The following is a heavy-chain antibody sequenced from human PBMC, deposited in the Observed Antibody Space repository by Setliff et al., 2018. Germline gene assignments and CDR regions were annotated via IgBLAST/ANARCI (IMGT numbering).Heavy chain of an antibody. CDR1: GYTFAKYG. V-gene: IGHV1-18*01. J-gene: IGHJ6*03. Sequence: GASVKVSCKAFGYTFAKYGTSWVRQAPGQGLEWMGWISGYNGYTVYAQKLQGRVTMTIDTPTSTAYMELSRLRSDDTAVYYCASSSVGDYGGNPGWNNYYYYMDVWGKGTTVTVSS. CDR3: ASSSVGDYGGNPGWNNYYYYMDV. CDR2: ISGYNGYT. D-gene: IGHD4-17*01.